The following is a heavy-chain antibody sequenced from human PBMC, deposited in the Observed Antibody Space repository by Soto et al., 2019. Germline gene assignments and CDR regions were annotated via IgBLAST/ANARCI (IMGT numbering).Heavy chain of an antibody. CDR3: ARHIGVTGTRGFDY. CDR2: VVHRGTT. Sequence: QVQLQESGPGLVKPSGTLSLTCAVSGASISDNNWWSWVRQPPGKGLEWIGEVVHRGTTNHNPSLRSRVTISMDKSKNQISLTLSSVTAADSAVYYCARHIGVTGTRGFDYWGQGTLVTLSS. D-gene: IGHD6-19*01. CDR1: GASISDNNW. J-gene: IGHJ4*02. V-gene: IGHV4-4*02.